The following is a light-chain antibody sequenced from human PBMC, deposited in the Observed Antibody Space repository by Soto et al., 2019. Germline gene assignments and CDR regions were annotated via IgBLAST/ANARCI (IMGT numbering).Light chain of an antibody. CDR1: ISDVGAYDY. J-gene: IGLJ1*01. Sequence: QSVLTQPASVSGSPGQSIAISCTGTISDVGAYDYVSWYQLHPGRAPKLIIYGVSNRPSGVSSRFSGSKSGNTASLTISGRQPEDDSVYSCSSHASSWVFGTGTKVTVL. CDR2: GVS. CDR3: SSHASSWV. V-gene: IGLV2-14*01.